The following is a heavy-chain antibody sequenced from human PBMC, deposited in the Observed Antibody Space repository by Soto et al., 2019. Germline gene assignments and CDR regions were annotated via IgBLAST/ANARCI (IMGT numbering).Heavy chain of an antibody. CDR1: GGTFSSYA. CDR3: ASAIIVGATTVIYYYGMDV. D-gene: IGHD1-26*01. J-gene: IGHJ6*02. CDR2: IIPIFGTA. Sequence: SVKVSCKASGGTFSSYAISWVRQAPGQGLEWMGGIIPIFGTANYAQKFQGRVTITADESTSTAYMELSSLRSEDTAVYYCASAIIVGATTVIYYYGMDVWGQGTTVTVSS. V-gene: IGHV1-69*13.